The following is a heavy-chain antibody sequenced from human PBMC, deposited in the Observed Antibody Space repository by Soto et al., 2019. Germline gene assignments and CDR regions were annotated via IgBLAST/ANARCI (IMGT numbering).Heavy chain of an antibody. CDR1: GFSFLDSA. Sequence: QMQLVQSGPEAKKPGASMQVSCKASGFSFLDSAVQWLRQTPGQRLEWIGWIGAGSGQTKYARNFQDRVTFTRDMSTKTAYMEMASLRSEDTAAYFCVAGVAGSRGSYYKYPMDVWGQGTTVTVSS. D-gene: IGHD3-10*01. CDR2: IGAGSGQT. V-gene: IGHV1-58*01. J-gene: IGHJ6*02. CDR3: VAGVAGSRGSYYKYPMDV.